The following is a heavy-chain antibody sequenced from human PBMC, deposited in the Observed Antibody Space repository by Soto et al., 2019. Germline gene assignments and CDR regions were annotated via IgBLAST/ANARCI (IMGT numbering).Heavy chain of an antibody. J-gene: IGHJ4*02. V-gene: IGHV4-30-2*06. CDR1: GVTISYGGYS. D-gene: IGHD3-3*01. CDR3: ARGGGYDSFDF. CDR2: ISHVETT. Sequence: PSETLSLTCSVSGVTISYGGYSWSWIRQSPGKGLEWLGYISHVETTYYNPSFQSRLSLYIDRNRNQFSLSLSSMTAADKAVYYCARGGGYDSFDFWGQGIQVTVSS.